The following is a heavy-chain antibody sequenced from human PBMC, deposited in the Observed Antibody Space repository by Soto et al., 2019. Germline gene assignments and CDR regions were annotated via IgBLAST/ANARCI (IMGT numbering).Heavy chain of an antibody. J-gene: IGHJ6*03. CDR3: ARGDIVVVPAAMSYYYYMDV. D-gene: IGHD2-2*01. CDR2: INPSGGST. Sequence: QVQLVQSGAEVKKPGASVKVSCKASGYTFTSYYMHWVRQAPGQGLERMGIINPSGGSTSYAQKFQGRVTMTRDTSTSTVYMELSSLRSEDTAVYYCARGDIVVVPAAMSYYYYMDVWGKGTTVTVSS. CDR1: GYTFTSYY. V-gene: IGHV1-46*03.